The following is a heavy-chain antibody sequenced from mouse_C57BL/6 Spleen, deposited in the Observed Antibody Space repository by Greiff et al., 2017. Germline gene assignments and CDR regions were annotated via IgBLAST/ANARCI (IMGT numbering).Heavy chain of an antibody. Sequence: QVHVKQPGTELVKPGASVKLSCKASGYTFTSYWMHWVKQRPGQGLEWIGNINPSNGGTNYNEKFKSKATLTVDKSSSTAYMQLSSLTSEDSAVYYCASGFITTVVATAYYFDYWGQGTTLTVSS. CDR3: ASGFITTVVATAYYFDY. CDR1: GYTFTSYW. V-gene: IGHV1-53*01. D-gene: IGHD1-1*01. CDR2: INPSNGGT. J-gene: IGHJ2*01.